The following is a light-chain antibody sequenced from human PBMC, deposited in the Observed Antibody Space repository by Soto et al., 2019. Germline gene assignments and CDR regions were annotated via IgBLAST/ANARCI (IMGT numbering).Light chain of an antibody. J-gene: IGLJ1*01. Sequence: QSALTQPASVSGSPGQSITISCTGTSSDVVGYNYVSWYQQHPGKAPKLMIYDVSNRPSGVSNRFSGSKSANTASLTISGLQAEDEADYYCSSYTSSSTRVFGTGTKLTVL. CDR3: SSYTSSSTRV. CDR1: SSDVVGYNY. V-gene: IGLV2-14*01. CDR2: DVS.